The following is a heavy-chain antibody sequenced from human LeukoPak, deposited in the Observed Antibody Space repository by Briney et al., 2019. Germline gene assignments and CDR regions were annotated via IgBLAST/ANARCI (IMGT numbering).Heavy chain of an antibody. CDR2: IYYSGST. D-gene: IGHD4-17*01. CDR3: ARDPGSYCDNVFS. Sequence: SETLSLTCTVSGGSISCGDYYWSWIRQPPGKGLEWIGYIYYSGSTYYNPSLKSRVTISIETSKNQCSLKLSSVTDAGTAVYYCARDPGSYCDNVFSWGQGTLVTVSS. V-gene: IGHV4-30-4*01. CDR1: GGSISCGDYY. J-gene: IGHJ5*02.